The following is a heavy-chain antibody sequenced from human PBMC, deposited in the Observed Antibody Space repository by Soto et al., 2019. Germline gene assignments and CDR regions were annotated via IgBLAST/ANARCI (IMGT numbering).Heavy chain of an antibody. Sequence: GASVKVSCKASGYTFTSYDINWVRQATGQGLEWMGWMNPNSGNTGYAQKFQGRVTMTRNTSISTAYMELSSLRSEDTAVYYCARASGWYYYYGMDVWGQGTTVTVSS. V-gene: IGHV1-8*01. D-gene: IGHD6-19*01. CDR1: GYTFTSYD. J-gene: IGHJ6*02. CDR3: ARASGWYYYYGMDV. CDR2: MNPNSGNT.